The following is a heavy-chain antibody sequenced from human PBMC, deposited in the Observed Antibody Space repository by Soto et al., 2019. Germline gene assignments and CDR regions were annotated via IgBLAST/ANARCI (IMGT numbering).Heavy chain of an antibody. Sequence: QVQLVQSGAEVKKPGSSVKVSCRASGGTFSSYTITWVRQAPGQGLEWMGRIIPVLDTPNYAQKFQGRATITADKSTSTAYMELSSLTSEDTAVYYCARASTLGSFFELWGQGTLVTVSS. V-gene: IGHV1-69*08. J-gene: IGHJ4*02. D-gene: IGHD1-7*01. CDR2: IIPVLDTP. CDR3: ARASTLGSFFEL. CDR1: GGTFSSYT.